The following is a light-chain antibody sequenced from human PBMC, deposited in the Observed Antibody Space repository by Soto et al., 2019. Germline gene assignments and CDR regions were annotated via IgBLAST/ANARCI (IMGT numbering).Light chain of an antibody. CDR2: EVN. V-gene: IGLV2-23*02. Sequence: QSALTQPASVSRSPGQSITISCTATSSDVGSYNRVSCYQQHPGKAPTLMIYEVNKRPSGVSNRFSGSKSGNTASLTISGLQAEDEADYYCCASVGGPIWVFGGGTKLTVL. CDR3: CASVGGPIWV. J-gene: IGLJ3*02. CDR1: SSDVGSYNR.